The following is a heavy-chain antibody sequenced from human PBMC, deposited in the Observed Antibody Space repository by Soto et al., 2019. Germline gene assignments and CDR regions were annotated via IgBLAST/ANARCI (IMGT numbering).Heavy chain of an antibody. Sequence: QAQLEQSGGEVKKPGSSVKVSCKASRVAFSKFIVTWVRQAPGLGLEWVGGTIPIFGTANYAQKFQGRVTITADESTSTSYLEVNNLRSEDTAVDYCAKVRYSSPMGYYYGMDVWGQGTTVTVSS. CDR1: RVAFSKFI. V-gene: IGHV1-69*01. CDR3: AKVRYSSPMGYYYGMDV. J-gene: IGHJ6*02. D-gene: IGHD6-19*01. CDR2: TIPIFGTA.